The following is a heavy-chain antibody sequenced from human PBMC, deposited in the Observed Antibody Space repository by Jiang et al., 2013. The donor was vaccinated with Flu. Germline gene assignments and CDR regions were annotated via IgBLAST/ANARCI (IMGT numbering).Heavy chain of an antibody. CDR2: IYHSGST. Sequence: LLKPSETLSLTCAVSGYSISSGYYWGWIRQPPGKGLEWIGSIYHSGSTYYNPSLKSRVTISVDTSKNQFSLKLSSVTAADTAVYYCARIEVDYYGSGSYQFDYWGQGTLVTVSS. CDR1: GYSISSGYY. CDR3: ARIEVDYYGSGSYQFDY. J-gene: IGHJ4*02. V-gene: IGHV4-38-2*01. D-gene: IGHD3-10*01.